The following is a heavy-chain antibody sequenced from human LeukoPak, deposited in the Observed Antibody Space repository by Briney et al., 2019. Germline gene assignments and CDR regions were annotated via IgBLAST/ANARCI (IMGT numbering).Heavy chain of an antibody. J-gene: IGHJ4*02. CDR2: INQDGGTR. Sequence: HPGGSLRLSCVASGFTFSNTWMAWVRQAPGKGLDWVANINQDGGTRQYADSVRGRFTISRDNAKNSLYLEMNSLRAEDTGLYHCARDMKGNLDYWGQGTLVTVSS. D-gene: IGHD3-16*01. V-gene: IGHV3-7*01. CDR1: GFTFSNTW. CDR3: ARDMKGNLDY.